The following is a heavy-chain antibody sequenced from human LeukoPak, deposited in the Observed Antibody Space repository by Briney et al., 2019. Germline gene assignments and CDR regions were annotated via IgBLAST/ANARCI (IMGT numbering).Heavy chain of an antibody. Sequence: PGGSLRLSCAASGFTFTNYWMSWVRQAPGKGLELVANIKQDRSEKYYVDSVKGRFTISRDNAKNTLYLQMNSLRAEDTAVYYCAEGASPGAFDYWGQGTLVTVSS. CDR1: GFTFTNYW. D-gene: IGHD3-10*01. V-gene: IGHV3-7*01. J-gene: IGHJ4*02. CDR2: IKQDRSEK. CDR3: AEGASPGAFDY.